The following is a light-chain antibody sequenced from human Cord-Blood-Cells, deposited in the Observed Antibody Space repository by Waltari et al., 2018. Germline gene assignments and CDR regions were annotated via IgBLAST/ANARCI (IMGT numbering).Light chain of an antibody. J-gene: IGKJ4*01. V-gene: IGKV3-11*01. CDR2: DAS. Sequence: EIVLTQSPATLSLSPGERATLSCRARQSVSSYLACYQQKPGQAPRLLIYDASNRATGIPARFSGSGSGTDFTLTISSLEPEDFAVYYCQQRSNWPTFGGGTKVEIK. CDR1: QSVSSY. CDR3: QQRSNWPT.